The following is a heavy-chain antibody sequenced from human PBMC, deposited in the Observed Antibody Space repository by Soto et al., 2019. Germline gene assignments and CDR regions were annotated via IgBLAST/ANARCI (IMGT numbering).Heavy chain of an antibody. J-gene: IGHJ6*02. Sequence: QVQLVQSGAEVKKPGSSVKVSCKASGGTFSSYAISWVRQAPGQGLEWMGGIIPIFGTANYAQKFQGRVTITADESTSTAYMELSSLRSEDTAVYYCARENARGSGSYFYYGMDVWGQGTTVTVSS. CDR1: GGTFSSYA. D-gene: IGHD1-26*01. V-gene: IGHV1-69*12. CDR2: IIPIFGTA. CDR3: ARENARGSGSYFYYGMDV.